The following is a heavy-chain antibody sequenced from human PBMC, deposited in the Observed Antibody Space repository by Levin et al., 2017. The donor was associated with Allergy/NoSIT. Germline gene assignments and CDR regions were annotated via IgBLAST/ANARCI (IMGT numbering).Heavy chain of an antibody. CDR2: ISYDGSNK. D-gene: IGHD4-17*01. CDR1: GFPFSSYG. CDR3: ALYGDYVSGYFDY. J-gene: IGHJ4*02. V-gene: IGHV3-30*03. Sequence: LSLTCAASGFPFSSYGMHWVRQAPGKGLEWVAVISYDGSNKYYADSVKGRFTISRDNSKNTLYLQMNSLRAEDTAVYYCALYGDYVSGYFDYWGQGTLVTVSS.